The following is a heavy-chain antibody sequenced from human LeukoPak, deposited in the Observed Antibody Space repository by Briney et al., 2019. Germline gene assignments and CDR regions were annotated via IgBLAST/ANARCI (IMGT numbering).Heavy chain of an antibody. J-gene: IGHJ3*02. CDR1: GGSISSGDYY. D-gene: IGHD3-22*01. CDR2: IYYSGST. V-gene: IGHV4-30-4*01. Sequence: SETLSLTCTVSGGSISSGDYYWSWIRQPPGKGLELIGYIYYSGSTYYNPSLKSRVTISVDTSKNQFSLKLSSVTAADTAVYYCAGYDSSAQSAFDIWGQGTMVTVSS. CDR3: AGYDSSAQSAFDI.